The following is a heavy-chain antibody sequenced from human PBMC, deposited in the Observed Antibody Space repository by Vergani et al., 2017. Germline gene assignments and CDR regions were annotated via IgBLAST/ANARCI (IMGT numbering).Heavy chain of an antibody. CDR1: GFTFSDYY. D-gene: IGHD1-1*01. Sequence: QVQLVESGGGLVKPGGSLRLSCAASGFTFSDYYMSWIRQAPGKGLEWVSYISSSGSTIYYADSVKGRFTISRDNAKNSLYLQMNSLRAEDTAVYYCARVPFLERPPIGHYYYGMDVWGQGTTVTVSS. CDR2: ISSSGSTI. J-gene: IGHJ6*02. V-gene: IGHV3-11*01. CDR3: ARVPFLERPPIGHYYYGMDV.